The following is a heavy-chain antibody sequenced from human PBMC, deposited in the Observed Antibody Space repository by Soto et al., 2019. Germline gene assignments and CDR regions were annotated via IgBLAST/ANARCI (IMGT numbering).Heavy chain of an antibody. V-gene: IGHV4-4*02. D-gene: IGHD1-26*01. J-gene: IGHJ6*02. Sequence: QVQLQESGPGLVKPSGTLSLTCAVSGGSISSSNWWSWVRHPPGKGLEWIGEIYHSVSTNYNPSLKSRVTISVDKSKNHLSLKLSSVTAADTAVYYCARVSGSYYSGMDVWGHGTTVTVSS. CDR3: ARVSGSYYSGMDV. CDR2: IYHSVST. CDR1: GGSISSSNW.